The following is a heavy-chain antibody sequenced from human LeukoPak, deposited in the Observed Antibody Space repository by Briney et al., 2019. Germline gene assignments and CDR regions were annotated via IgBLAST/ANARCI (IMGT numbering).Heavy chain of an antibody. Sequence: KPGASVKVTCMPSGYKSTSFGVSWVRQAPGQGLQWMGWSSVYNGNTNFAQTLQGRGTMTTDTSTSTAYMELRSLRSDDTAVYYCPRDSPYSSRSLGFDFWGQGTLVTVSS. V-gene: IGHV1-18*01. J-gene: IGHJ4*02. CDR3: PRDSPYSSRSLGFDF. D-gene: IGHD6-13*01. CDR1: GYKSTSFG. CDR2: SSVYNGNT.